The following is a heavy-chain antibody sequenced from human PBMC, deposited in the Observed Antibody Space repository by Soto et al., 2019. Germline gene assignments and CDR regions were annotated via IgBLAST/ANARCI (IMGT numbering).Heavy chain of an antibody. CDR1: GFTFSSYA. CDR2: ISGSGGST. D-gene: IGHD3-3*01. V-gene: IGHV3-23*01. CDR3: AKALREWLTYYYCMDV. J-gene: IGHJ6*02. Sequence: EVQLLESGGGLVQPGGSLRLSCAPSGFTFSSYAMSWVRQAPGKGLEWVAAISGSGGSTYYADSVKGRFSISRDNSKNTLYLQMNSLRAEDTAVYYCAKALREWLTYYYCMDVWGQGTTVTVSS.